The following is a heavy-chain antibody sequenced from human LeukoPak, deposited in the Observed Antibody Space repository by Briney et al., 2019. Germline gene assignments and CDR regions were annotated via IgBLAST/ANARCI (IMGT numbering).Heavy chain of an antibody. CDR2: INPNSGGT. Sequence: ASVKVSCKASGYTFTGYYMHWVRQAPGQGLEWMGWINPNSGGTNYAQKFQGRVTMTRDTSISTAYMELSRLRSDDTAVYYCARVSEWEAYVDYWGQGTPVTVSS. D-gene: IGHD1-26*01. CDR3: ARVSEWEAYVDY. J-gene: IGHJ4*02. V-gene: IGHV1-2*02. CDR1: GYTFTGYY.